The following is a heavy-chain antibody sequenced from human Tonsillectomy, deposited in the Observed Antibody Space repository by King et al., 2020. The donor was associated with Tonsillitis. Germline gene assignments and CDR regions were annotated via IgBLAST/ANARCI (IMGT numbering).Heavy chain of an antibody. CDR1: GGFISSYF. D-gene: IGHD4-23*01. Sequence: VQLQESGPGLVKPSETLSLTCSVAGGFISSYFWSWIRQPPGRGLEWIGYIYYSGSTNYNPSPKSRVTITVDSSKNQFSLRLSSVTAADTAVYYCARDVGGNSDYWGQGTLVTVSS. J-gene: IGHJ4*02. CDR3: ARDVGGNSDY. V-gene: IGHV4-59*01. CDR2: IYYSGST.